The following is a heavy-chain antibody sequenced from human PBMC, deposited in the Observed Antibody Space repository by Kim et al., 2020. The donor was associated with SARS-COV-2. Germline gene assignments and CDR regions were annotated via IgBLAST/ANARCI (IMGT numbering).Heavy chain of an antibody. CDR3: AKERNPYSSGNYHFDY. Sequence: GGYLRLSCAASGFTFSSYGMHWVRQAPGKGLEWVAVIWYDGSNKYYADSVKGRFTISRDDAKNTLYLQVNSLRAEDTALYYCAKERNPYSSGNYHFDYLG. CDR1: GFTFSSYG. J-gene: IGHJ4*01. CDR2: IWYDGSNK. D-gene: IGHD6-19*01. V-gene: IGHV3-33*06.